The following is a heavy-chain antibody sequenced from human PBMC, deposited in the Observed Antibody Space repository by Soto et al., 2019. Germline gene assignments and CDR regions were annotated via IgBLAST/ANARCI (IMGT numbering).Heavy chain of an antibody. CDR2: IGTSGDT. CDR3: ARGSLGFDP. Sequence: EVQVVESGGGLVQPGGSLRLSCAASGFTFSRYDMHWVRQATGRGLEWVLGIGTSGDTYYAGSVKGRFTISRENAKNSVYLQMNSLRACDTAVYYCARGSLGFDPWGQGTLVAVSS. J-gene: IGHJ5*02. D-gene: IGHD6-6*01. CDR1: GFTFSRYD. V-gene: IGHV3-13*04.